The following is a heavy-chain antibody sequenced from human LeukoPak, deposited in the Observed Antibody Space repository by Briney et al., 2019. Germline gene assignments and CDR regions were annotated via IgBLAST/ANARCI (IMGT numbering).Heavy chain of an antibody. CDR1: GGSISSYY. D-gene: IGHD6-13*01. Sequence: SETLSLTCTVSGGSISSYYWGWIRQPPGKGLEWVGSLYHIGSTYYNPSLKSRVTISVDTSKNQFSLKLTSVTAADTAVYYCARLGHSSSWYRDAFDIWGQGTMVTVSS. V-gene: IGHV4-38-2*02. CDR2: LYHIGST. CDR3: ARLGHSSSWYRDAFDI. J-gene: IGHJ3*02.